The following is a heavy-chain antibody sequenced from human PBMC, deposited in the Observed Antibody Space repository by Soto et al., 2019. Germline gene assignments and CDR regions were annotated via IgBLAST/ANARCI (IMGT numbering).Heavy chain of an antibody. CDR1: GFTFSSYG. V-gene: IGHV3-30*18. D-gene: IGHD5-18*01. Sequence: GGSLRLSCAASGFTFSSYGMHWVRQAPGKGLEWVAVISYDGSNKYYADSVKGRFTISRDNSKNTLYLQMNSLRAEDTAVYYCAKDEMDTAMVSGRYYGMDVWGQGTTVTVSS. CDR2: ISYDGSNK. CDR3: AKDEMDTAMVSGRYYGMDV. J-gene: IGHJ6*02.